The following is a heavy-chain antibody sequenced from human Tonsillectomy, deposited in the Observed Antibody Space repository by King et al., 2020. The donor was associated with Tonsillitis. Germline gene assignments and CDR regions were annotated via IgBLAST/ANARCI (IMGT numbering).Heavy chain of an antibody. CDR3: PKAPIAPRQNYYYYYYMDV. Sequence: VQLVESGGGLVHPGGSLRLSCAASGFTFSSYGMSWVRQAPGKGLEWVAGISGSGGSPYSADSVKGRFTISRENSKITLYVQRNSLGAEDTAVYYWPKAPIAPRQNYYYYYYMDVWGKGTTVTVS. CDR1: GFTFSSYG. CDR2: ISGSGGSP. D-gene: IGHD6-6*01. V-gene: IGHV3-23*04. J-gene: IGHJ6*03.